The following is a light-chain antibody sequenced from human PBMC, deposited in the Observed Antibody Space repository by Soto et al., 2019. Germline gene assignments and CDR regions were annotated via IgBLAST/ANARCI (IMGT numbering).Light chain of an antibody. Sequence: QSVLTQPPSVSGAPGQRVTISCTGSSSNIGAGYDVHWYQQLPGTAPKLLIYGNSNRPSGVPDRFSGSKSGTSASLAITALRAEDATDYYCQSYDSSLSGYVFGTGTKLTVL. CDR2: GNS. CDR3: QSYDSSLSGYV. CDR1: SSNIGAGYD. J-gene: IGLJ1*01. V-gene: IGLV1-40*01.